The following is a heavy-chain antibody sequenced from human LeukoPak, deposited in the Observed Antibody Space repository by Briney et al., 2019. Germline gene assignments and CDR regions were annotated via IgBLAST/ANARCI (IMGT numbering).Heavy chain of an antibody. Sequence: GGSLRLSCSASGFGSSSYAMHWVRQAPGRGLEYVSAISTNGGSTYYADSVKGRFTISRDNSKNTLYLQMSSLRAEDTAVYYCVKDLLTGYYPFDYWGQGTLVTVSS. CDR1: GFGSSSYA. CDR3: VKDLLTGYYPFDY. V-gene: IGHV3-64D*06. CDR2: ISTNGGST. J-gene: IGHJ4*02. D-gene: IGHD3-9*01.